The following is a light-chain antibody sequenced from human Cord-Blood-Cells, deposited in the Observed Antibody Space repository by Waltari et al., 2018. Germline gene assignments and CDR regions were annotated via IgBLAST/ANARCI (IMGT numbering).Light chain of an antibody. CDR2: AAS. V-gene: IGKV1-39*01. CDR1: QSISSY. CDR3: QQSYSTLT. J-gene: IGKJ3*01. Sequence: DIQMTQSPYSLSESVGDRVTITCRASQSISSYLNWYQQKPGKAPKLLIYAASSLQSGVPSRFSGSGSGTDFTLTISSLQPEDFATYYCQQSYSTLTFGPGTKVDIK.